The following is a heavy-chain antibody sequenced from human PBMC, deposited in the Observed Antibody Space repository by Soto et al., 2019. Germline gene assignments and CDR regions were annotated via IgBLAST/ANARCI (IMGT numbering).Heavy chain of an antibody. CDR1: GGTVSSYT. Sequence: QVQLVQSGAGVEKPGSSLKVSCTASGGTVSSYTISWVRQAPGKGLEWMGRIISILGRANYAEHFQGRVTISTDKSTSTAYMELSSLRSEDTAVYYCANEVNSAATIDNWGQGTMVTVSS. CDR3: ANEVNSAATIDN. CDR2: IISILGRA. D-gene: IGHD2-15*01. J-gene: IGHJ4*01. V-gene: IGHV1-69*02.